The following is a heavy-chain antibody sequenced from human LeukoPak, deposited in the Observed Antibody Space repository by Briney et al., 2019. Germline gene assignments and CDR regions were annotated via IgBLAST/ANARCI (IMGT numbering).Heavy chain of an antibody. CDR1: GYTFTSYY. J-gene: IGHJ4*02. V-gene: IGHV1-46*01. CDR2: INPSGGST. CDR3: ARIAVAGPTIDY. Sequence: ASVKVSCKASGYTFTSYYMHWVRQAPGQGLEWMGIINPSGGSTSYAQKFQGRVTMTRDMSTSTVYMELSSLRSEDTAVYYCARIAVAGPTIDYWGQGTLVTVSS. D-gene: IGHD6-19*01.